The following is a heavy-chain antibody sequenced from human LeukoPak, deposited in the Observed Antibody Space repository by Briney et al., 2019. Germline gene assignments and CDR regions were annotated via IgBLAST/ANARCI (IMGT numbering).Heavy chain of an antibody. J-gene: IGHJ4*02. CDR1: GGSISSYY. V-gene: IGHV4-59*08. CDR2: IYYSGST. Sequence: SETLSLTCTVSGGSISSYYWSWIRQPPGKGLEWIGYIYYSGSTNYNPSLKSRVTISVDTSKNQFSLKLSSVTAADTAVYYCARWNLGELWDFDYWGQGTLITVSS. D-gene: IGHD1-7*01. CDR3: ARWNLGELWDFDY.